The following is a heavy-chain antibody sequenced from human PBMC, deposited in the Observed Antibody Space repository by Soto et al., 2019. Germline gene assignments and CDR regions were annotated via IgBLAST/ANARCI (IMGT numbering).Heavy chain of an antibody. J-gene: IGHJ5*02. CDR3: ARGVAGALHWFDP. V-gene: IGHV1-3*01. D-gene: IGHD6-19*01. Sequence: ASVKXSCKASGYTFTSYSMHWVRQAPGQRLEWMGWINAGNGNTKYSQKFQGRVTITRDTSASTAYMELSSLRSEDTAVYYCARGVAGALHWFDPWGQGTLVTVSS. CDR1: GYTFTSYS. CDR2: INAGNGNT.